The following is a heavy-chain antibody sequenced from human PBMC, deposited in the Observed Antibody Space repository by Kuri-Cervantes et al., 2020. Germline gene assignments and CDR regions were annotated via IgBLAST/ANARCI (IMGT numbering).Heavy chain of an antibody. Sequence: GGSLRLSCAASGFTFSSFWMSWVRQAPGKGLEWVAVISYDGSNKYYADSVKGRFTISRDNAKNSLYLQMNSLRDEDTAVYYCASGADYGGILDYWGQGTLVTVSS. J-gene: IGHJ4*02. CDR3: ASGADYGGILDY. CDR1: GFTFSSFW. V-gene: IGHV3-30-3*01. CDR2: ISYDGSNK. D-gene: IGHD4-23*01.